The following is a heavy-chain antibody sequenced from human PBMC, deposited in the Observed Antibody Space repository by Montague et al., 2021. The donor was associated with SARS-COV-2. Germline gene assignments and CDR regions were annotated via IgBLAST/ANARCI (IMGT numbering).Heavy chain of an antibody. CDR2: VSSSSSYI. J-gene: IGHJ6*02. D-gene: IGHD2-15*01. Sequence: SLRLSCAASGFTFSSYSMNWVRQAPGKGLEWVSSVSSSSSYIYYADSVKGRFTIFRDNAKNSLYLQMNSLRAGDTAVYYCARGGLRYCSGGSCRTKDGMDVWGQGTTVTVSS. V-gene: IGHV3-21*01. CDR1: GFTFSSYS. CDR3: ARGGLRYCSGGSCRTKDGMDV.